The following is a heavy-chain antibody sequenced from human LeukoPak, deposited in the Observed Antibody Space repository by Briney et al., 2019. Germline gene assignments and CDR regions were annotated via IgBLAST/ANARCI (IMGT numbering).Heavy chain of an antibody. J-gene: IGHJ4*02. CDR2: ISGSGGST. D-gene: IGHD3-22*01. Sequence: QSGGSLRLSCAASGFTFSSYAMSWVRQAPGKGLEWVSAISGSGGSTYYADSVKGRFTISRDNSKNTLYLQMNSLRAEDTAVYYCAKSSSFMIVTQQGYWGQGTLVTVSS. CDR3: AKSSSFMIVTQQGY. V-gene: IGHV3-23*01. CDR1: GFTFSSYA.